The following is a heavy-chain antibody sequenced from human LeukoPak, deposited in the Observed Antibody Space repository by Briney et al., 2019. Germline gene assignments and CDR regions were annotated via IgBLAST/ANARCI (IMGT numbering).Heavy chain of an antibody. J-gene: IGHJ4*02. CDR1: GVSINDYY. V-gene: IGHV4-34*01. CDR3: ARIRCGHSGSVCYNH. D-gene: IGHD2-21*01. CDR2: ISHTEGT. Sequence: PSETLSLTCGVFGVSINDYYWSWIRQSSGKGLEWIGEISHTEGTRYNPSLESRVTMSVVTSENQLSLKLIFVTAADTAVYYCARIRCGHSGSVCYNHWGLGTLVTVS.